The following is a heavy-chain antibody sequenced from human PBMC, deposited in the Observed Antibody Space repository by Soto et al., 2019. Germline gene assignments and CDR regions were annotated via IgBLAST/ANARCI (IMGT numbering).Heavy chain of an antibody. CDR3: ATYGANSHY. Sequence: SETLSLTCAVYGGSFSVSYWSWIRQPPGKGLEWIGEINHSGTTNYNPSLKSRVTISVDTSKNQFSLKLSSVTAADTALYFCATYGANSHYWGQGTLVTVSS. CDR2: INHSGTT. CDR1: GGSFSVSY. V-gene: IGHV4-34*01. J-gene: IGHJ4*02. D-gene: IGHD4-17*01.